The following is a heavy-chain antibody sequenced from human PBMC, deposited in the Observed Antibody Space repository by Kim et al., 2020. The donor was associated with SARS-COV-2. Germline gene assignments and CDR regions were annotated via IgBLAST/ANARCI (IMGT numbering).Heavy chain of an antibody. D-gene: IGHD3-10*01. Sequence: SETLSLTCTVSGGSISSYYWSWIRQPPGKGLEWIGYIYYSGSTNYNPSLKSRVTISVDTSKNQFSLKLSSVTAADTAVYYCASITMVRGVIITSAEYFQHWGQGTLVTVSS. V-gene: IGHV4-59*01. J-gene: IGHJ1*01. CDR1: GGSISSYY. CDR3: ASITMVRGVIITSAEYFQH. CDR2: IYYSGST.